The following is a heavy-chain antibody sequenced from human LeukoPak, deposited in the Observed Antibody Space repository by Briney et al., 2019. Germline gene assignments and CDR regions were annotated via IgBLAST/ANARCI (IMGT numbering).Heavy chain of an antibody. D-gene: IGHD1-14*01. J-gene: IGHJ3*02. Sequence: PGGSLRLSCAASGFTFSSYAMSWVRQAPGKGLEWVSAISGSGGSTYYADSVKGRFTISRDNSKNTLYLQMNSLRAEDTAVYYCAKDGGLEFYNRDAFDIWGQGTMVTVSS. CDR2: ISGSGGST. CDR3: AKDGGLEFYNRDAFDI. CDR1: GFTFSSYA. V-gene: IGHV3-23*01.